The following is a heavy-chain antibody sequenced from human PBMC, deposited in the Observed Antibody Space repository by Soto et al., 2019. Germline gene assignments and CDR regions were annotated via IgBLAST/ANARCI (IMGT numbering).Heavy chain of an antibody. CDR3: ARGRYGSGTVDY. V-gene: IGHV4-59*01. Sequence: QVQLQESGPGLVKPSETLSLTCSVSGGSIRGYYWSWMRQTPGKGLEWIGYSYSSETTNYNPSHKSRSTISLDTSKRQVSLRLTSVTAADTALYFCARGRYGSGTVDYWGQGILVTVSS. J-gene: IGHJ4*02. D-gene: IGHD3-10*01. CDR1: GGSIRGYY. CDR2: SYSSETT.